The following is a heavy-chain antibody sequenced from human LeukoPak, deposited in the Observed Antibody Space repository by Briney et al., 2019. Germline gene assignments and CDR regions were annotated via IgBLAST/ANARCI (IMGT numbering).Heavy chain of an antibody. CDR3: AAEWEYQLIGHDAFDI. Sequence: SVKVSCKASGFTFTCSAMQGVRKARGQRLEWVGWVVVGSGNTNYAQKFQERVTITRDMSTSTAYMELSSLRSEDTAVYYCAAEWEYQLIGHDAFDIWGQGTMVTVSS. J-gene: IGHJ3*02. D-gene: IGHD2-2*01. CDR1: GFTFTCSA. CDR2: VVVGSGNT. V-gene: IGHV1-58*02.